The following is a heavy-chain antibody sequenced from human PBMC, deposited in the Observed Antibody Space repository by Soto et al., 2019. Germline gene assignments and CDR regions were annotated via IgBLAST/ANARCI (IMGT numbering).Heavy chain of an antibody. D-gene: IGHD1-26*01. J-gene: IGHJ3*02. CDR3: ARDGIGAFDI. V-gene: IGHV3-33*01. Sequence: QVQLVESGGGVVQPGRSLRLSCAASGFTFSSYGMHWVRQAPGKGLEWVAVIWYDGSNKYYADSVKGRFTISRDNSKNTRYLQMNRLRAEDTAVYYCARDGIGAFDIWGQGTMVTVSS. CDR1: GFTFSSYG. CDR2: IWYDGSNK.